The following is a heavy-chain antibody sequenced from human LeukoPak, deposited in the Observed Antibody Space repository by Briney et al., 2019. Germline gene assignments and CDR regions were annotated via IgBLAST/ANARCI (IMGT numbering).Heavy chain of an antibody. J-gene: IGHJ3*01. CDR2: SRNKANGYST. V-gene: IGHV3-72*01. Sequence: GGSLRLSCAASGFIFSDHYMDWVRQAPGKGLEWVARSRNKANGYSTVYAASVQGRFTISRDESQNSLYLQMNSLITEDTAVYFCARGFHSFDVWGQGTMVTVSS. CDR1: GFIFSDHY. CDR3: ARGFHSFDV.